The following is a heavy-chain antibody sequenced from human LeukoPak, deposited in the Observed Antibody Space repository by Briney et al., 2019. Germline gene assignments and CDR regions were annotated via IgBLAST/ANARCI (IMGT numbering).Heavy chain of an antibody. CDR1: GYSFTSYW. V-gene: IGHV5-10-1*01. CDR2: IDPSDSYT. Sequence: GESLRISCKRSGYSFTSYWSSWVRQMPGKGLEWMQRIDPSDSYTNYSPSFQGHVTISADKSIITAYLQWSSLKASDTAMYYCASSKYYDNLTGYYNGLDYLGQGTLVTVSS. J-gene: IGHJ4*02. D-gene: IGHD3-9*01. CDR3: ASSKYYDNLTGYYNGLDY.